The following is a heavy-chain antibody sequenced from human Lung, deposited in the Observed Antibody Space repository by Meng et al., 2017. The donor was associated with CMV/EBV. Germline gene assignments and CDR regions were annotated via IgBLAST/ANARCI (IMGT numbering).Heavy chain of an antibody. CDR1: GGSFSGYY. Sequence: SQTLSLTXAVYGGSFSGYYWSWIRQPPGKGLEWIGEINHSGSTNYNPSLKSRVTISVDTSKNQFSLKLSSVTAADTAVYYCARAQSTVTTGRNFQYWGQGXLVTVSS. J-gene: IGHJ1*01. V-gene: IGHV4-34*01. CDR2: INHSGST. D-gene: IGHD4-17*01. CDR3: ARAQSTVTTGRNFQY.